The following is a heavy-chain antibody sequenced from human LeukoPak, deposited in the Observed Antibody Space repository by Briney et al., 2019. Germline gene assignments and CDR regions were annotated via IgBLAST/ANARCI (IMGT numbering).Heavy chain of an antibody. J-gene: IGHJ3*02. CDR2: INSDGSST. D-gene: IGHD3-10*01. CDR3: ASAPDMVRGVISRAFDI. Sequence: PGGSLRLSCAASGFTFSSYWMHWVRQAPAKGLVWVSRINSDGSSTSYADSVKGRFTISRDNAKNTLYLQMNSLRAEDTAVSCCASAPDMVRGVISRAFDIWGQGTMVTVSS. CDR1: GFTFSSYW. V-gene: IGHV3-74*01.